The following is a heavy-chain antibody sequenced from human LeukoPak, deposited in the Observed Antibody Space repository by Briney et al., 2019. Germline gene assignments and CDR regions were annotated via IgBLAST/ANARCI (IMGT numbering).Heavy chain of an antibody. CDR3: ASSAVAGTAHYYYYGMDV. CDR2: IYTSGST. D-gene: IGHD6-19*01. J-gene: IGHJ6*02. V-gene: IGHV4-4*07. CDR1: GGSIGSYY. Sequence: PSETLSLTCTVSGGSIGSYYWSWIRQPAGKGLEWIGRIYTSGSTNYNPSLKSRVTMSVDTSKSQFSLKLSSVTAADTAVYYCASSAVAGTAHYYYYGMDVWGQGTTVTVSS.